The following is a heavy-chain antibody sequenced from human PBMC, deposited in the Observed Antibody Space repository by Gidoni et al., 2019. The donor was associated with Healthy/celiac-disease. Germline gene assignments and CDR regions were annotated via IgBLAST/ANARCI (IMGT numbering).Heavy chain of an antibody. CDR3: AKGEIFGVVRYYFDY. J-gene: IGHJ4*02. CDR2: ISYDGSNK. Sequence: QVQLVESGGGVVQPGRSLRLSCAASGFTFSSDGMHWVRQAPGKGLEWVAVISYDGSNKYYADSVKGRFTISRDNSKNTLYLQMNSLRAEDTAVYYCAKGEIFGVVRYYFDYWGQGTLVTVSS. CDR1: GFTFSSDG. V-gene: IGHV3-30*18. D-gene: IGHD3-3*01.